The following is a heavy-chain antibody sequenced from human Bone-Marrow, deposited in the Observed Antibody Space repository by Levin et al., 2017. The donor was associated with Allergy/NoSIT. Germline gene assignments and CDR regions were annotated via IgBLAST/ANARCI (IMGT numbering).Heavy chain of an antibody. CDR1: GFTFSGSG. CDR2: IRSKADNYAT. D-gene: IGHD6-13*01. Sequence: PGESLKISCAASGFTFSGSGLHWVRQASGKGLEWVGRIRSKADNYATAYAESVKGRFTISRDDSKNTAYLQMKSLKTDDTAIYYCTRFSSSWGYYFDYWGQGTLVAVSS. V-gene: IGHV3-73*01. J-gene: IGHJ4*02. CDR3: TRFSSSWGYYFDY.